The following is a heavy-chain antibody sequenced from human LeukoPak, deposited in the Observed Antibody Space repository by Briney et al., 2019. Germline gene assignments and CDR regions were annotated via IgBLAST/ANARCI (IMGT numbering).Heavy chain of an antibody. CDR2: INPNSGGT. CDR3: ARWDYGSGSYYNVAY. V-gene: IGHV1-2*02. CDR1: GYTFTGYY. Sequence: ASVKVSCKASGYTFTGYYMHWVRQAPGQGLEWMGWINPNSGGTNYAQKFQGRVTMTRDTSICTAYMELSRLRSDDTAVYYCARWDYGSGSYYNVAYWGQGTLVTVSS. D-gene: IGHD3-10*01. J-gene: IGHJ4*02.